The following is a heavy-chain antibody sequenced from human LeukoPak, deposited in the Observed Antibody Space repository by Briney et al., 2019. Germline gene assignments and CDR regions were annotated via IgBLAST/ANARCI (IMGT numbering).Heavy chain of an antibody. V-gene: IGHV1-18*01. D-gene: IGHD4-17*01. CDR2: ISAYNGDT. CDR1: GYTFTNHG. J-gene: IGHJ4*02. Sequence: ASVKVSCKASGYTFTNHGITWVRQAPGQGLEWMGWISAYNGDTKYAQKLQGRVTMTTDTSTNTAYMELRSLRSEDTAVYYCARDQDTIGYGENLYWGQGVLVTVSS. CDR3: ARDQDTIGYGENLY.